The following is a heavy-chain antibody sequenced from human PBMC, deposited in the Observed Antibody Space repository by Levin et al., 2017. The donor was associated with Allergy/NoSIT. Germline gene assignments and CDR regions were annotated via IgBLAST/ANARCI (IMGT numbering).Heavy chain of an antibody. CDR3: ARERFFEWLHPPYYYGMDV. V-gene: IGHV3-30-3*01. CDR1: GFNFISYG. J-gene: IGHJ6*02. CDR2: ISFDGSNQ. D-gene: IGHD3-3*01. Sequence: GESLKISCAASGFNFISYGMHWVRQAPGKGLEWVAVISFDGSNQYYADSVKGRFTISRDNFRDILYLQMRSLSSEDTAVYYCARERFFEWLHPPYYYGMDVWGQGTTVTVSS.